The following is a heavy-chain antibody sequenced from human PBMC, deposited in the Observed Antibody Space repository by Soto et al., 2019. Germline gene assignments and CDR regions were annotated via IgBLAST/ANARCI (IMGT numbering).Heavy chain of an antibody. V-gene: IGHV4-34*01. J-gene: IGHJ6*03. Sequence: PSETLSLTCAVYGGSFSGYYWSWIRQPPGKGLERIGEINHSESTNYNPSLKSRVTISVDTSKNQFSLKLSTVTAADTAVYYCASGFRGIFGVVTLDYYYYYMDVWGKGTTVTVSS. CDR2: INHSEST. CDR3: ASGFRGIFGVVTLDYYYYYMDV. CDR1: GGSFSGYY. D-gene: IGHD3-3*01.